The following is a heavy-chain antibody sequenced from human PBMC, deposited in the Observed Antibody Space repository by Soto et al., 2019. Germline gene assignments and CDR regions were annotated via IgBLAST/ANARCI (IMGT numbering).Heavy chain of an antibody. V-gene: IGHV4-61*01. J-gene: IGHJ4*02. CDR2: IYYSGST. Sequence: KSSETLSLTCTVSGGSVSSGSYYWSWIRQPPGKGLEWIGYIYYSGSTNYNPSLKSRVTISVDTSKNQFSLKLSSVTAADTAVYYCARGGCSGGSCYMVDWGQGTLVTVSS. CDR3: ARGGCSGGSCYMVD. CDR1: GGSVSSGSYY. D-gene: IGHD2-15*01.